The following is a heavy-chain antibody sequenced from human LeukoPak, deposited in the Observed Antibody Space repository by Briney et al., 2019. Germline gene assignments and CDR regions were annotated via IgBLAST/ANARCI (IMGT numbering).Heavy chain of an antibody. CDR1: GFTFTGYS. V-gene: IGHV3-30-3*01. J-gene: IGHJ2*01. CDR2: MSYDGTNK. CDR3: AKDFGGSDYDWYFDL. Sequence: GRSLRLSCVVSGFTFTGYSMHWVRQAPGKGLEWVAVMSYDGTNKYYADPVKGRFTISRDNSRNILYLQMNSLRAEDTAIYYCAKDFGGSDYDWYFDLWGRGTVVTVSS. D-gene: IGHD1-26*01.